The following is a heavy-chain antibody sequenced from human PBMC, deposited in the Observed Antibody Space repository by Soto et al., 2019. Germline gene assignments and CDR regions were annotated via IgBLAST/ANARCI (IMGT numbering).Heavy chain of an antibody. CDR2: ISGSGGST. Sequence: EVQLLESGGGLVQPGGSLRLSCAASGFTFSSYAMSWVRQTPGKGLEWVATISGSGGSTYYADSMKGRFPISRDNSKNTLYLQMNNLSAEDTAVYDCAKGRSYIDIVTVPAARSRPAYWGQGTLVTVSS. CDR1: GFTFSSYA. CDR3: AKGRSYIDIVTVPAARSRPAY. J-gene: IGHJ1*01. V-gene: IGHV3-23*01. D-gene: IGHD2-2*01.